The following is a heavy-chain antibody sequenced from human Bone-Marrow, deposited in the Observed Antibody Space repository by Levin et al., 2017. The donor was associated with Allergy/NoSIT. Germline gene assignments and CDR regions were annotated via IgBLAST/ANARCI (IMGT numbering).Heavy chain of an antibody. Sequence: SQTLSLTCTVSGGSISSSSYYWGWIRQPPGKGLEWIGSIYYSGSTYYNPSLKSRVTISVDTSKNQFSLKLSSVTAADTAVYYCARDFKQGYSSSCQKGWFDPWGQGTLVTVSS. D-gene: IGHD6-13*01. CDR3: ARDFKQGYSSSCQKGWFDP. CDR2: IYYSGST. J-gene: IGHJ5*02. CDR1: GGSISSSSYY. V-gene: IGHV4-39*07.